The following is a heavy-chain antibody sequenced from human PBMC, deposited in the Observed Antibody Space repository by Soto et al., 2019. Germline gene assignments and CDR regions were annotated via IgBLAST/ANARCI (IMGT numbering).Heavy chain of an antibody. CDR2: ISGSGGST. J-gene: IGHJ2*01. Sequence: GSLRLSCAASGFTFSSYAMSWVRQAPGKGLEWVSAISGSGGSTYYADSVKGRFTISRGNSKNTLYLQMNSLRAEDTAVYYCAKELGLSWYFDLWGRGTLVTVSS. CDR1: GFTFSSYA. V-gene: IGHV3-23*01. CDR3: AKELGLSWYFDL.